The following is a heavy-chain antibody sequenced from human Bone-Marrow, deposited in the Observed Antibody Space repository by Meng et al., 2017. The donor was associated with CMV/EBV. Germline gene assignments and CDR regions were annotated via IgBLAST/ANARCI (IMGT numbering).Heavy chain of an antibody. CDR2: IYYSGST. J-gene: IGHJ5*02. Sequence: ISSGDYYWSWIRQPPGKCLEWIGYIYYSGSTYYNPSLKSRVTISVDTSKNQFSLKLSSVTAADTAVYYCARGMDIVVVPAAGTNWFDPWGQGTLVTVSS. CDR3: ARGMDIVVVPAAGTNWFDP. V-gene: IGHV4-30-4*08. D-gene: IGHD2-2*03. CDR1: ISSGDYY.